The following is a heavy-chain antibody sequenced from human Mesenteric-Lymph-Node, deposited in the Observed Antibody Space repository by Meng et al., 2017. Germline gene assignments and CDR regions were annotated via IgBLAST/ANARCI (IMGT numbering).Heavy chain of an antibody. CDR1: GGSISSGDYY. V-gene: IGHV4-30-4*01. CDR2: IYYSGST. J-gene: IGHJ4*02. Sequence: QVQLQESGPGLGKPSQTRSLSGTVAGGSISSGDYYWSWIRQPPGKGLEWIGYIYYSGSTYYNPSLKSRVTISVDTSKNQFSLRLSSVTAADTAVYYCARDLGVATSIAGFVYWGQGTLVTVSS. D-gene: IGHD5-12*01. CDR3: ARDLGVATSIAGFVY.